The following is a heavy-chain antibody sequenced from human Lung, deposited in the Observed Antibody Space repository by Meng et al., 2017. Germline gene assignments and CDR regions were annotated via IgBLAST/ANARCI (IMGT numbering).Heavy chain of an antibody. V-gene: IGHV1-46*01. CDR1: GYTFTDFF. CDR2: INCYTSGT. Sequence: QVQLVQSGPEVMKPGAALIMYCRTSGYTFTDFFLHWVRQAPGQGLEWLGTINCYTSGTAYARKFQGRITLTRDTSTTTVYMDLGSLGSDDTAFYYCAREKSPGHFDYFGQGILVTVSS. J-gene: IGHJ4*02. CDR3: AREKSPGHFDY.